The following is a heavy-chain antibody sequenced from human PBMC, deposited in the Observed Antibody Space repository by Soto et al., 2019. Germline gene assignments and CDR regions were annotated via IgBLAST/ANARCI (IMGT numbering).Heavy chain of an antibody. CDR1: GFTVSSNY. CDR3: ARGKVTTGAAHAFDI. Sequence: GGSLRLYCAASGFTVSSNYMSWVRQAPGKGLEWVSVIYSGGSTYYADSVKGRFTISRDNSKNTLYLQMNSLRAEDTAVYYCARGKVTTGAAHAFDIWGQGTMVTVSS. D-gene: IGHD4-17*01. J-gene: IGHJ3*02. V-gene: IGHV3-66*01. CDR2: IYSGGST.